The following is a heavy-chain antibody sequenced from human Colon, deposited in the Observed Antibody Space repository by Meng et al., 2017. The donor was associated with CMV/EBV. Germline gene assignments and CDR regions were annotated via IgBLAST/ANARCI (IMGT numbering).Heavy chain of an antibody. D-gene: IGHD6-13*01. V-gene: IGHV4-39*07. J-gene: IGHJ4*02. CDR3: ARAAAAGEYYFDY. CDR1: GGSISGSSYY. CDR2: IYYSGNT. Sequence: GTGLCRPAATLTLTSTGAGGSISGSSYYLGWIRQPPGKGLEWIGSIYYSGNTYYNPSLKSRVTISVETSKNQFSLKLSSVTAADTAVYYCARAAAAGEYYFDYWGQGTLVTVSS.